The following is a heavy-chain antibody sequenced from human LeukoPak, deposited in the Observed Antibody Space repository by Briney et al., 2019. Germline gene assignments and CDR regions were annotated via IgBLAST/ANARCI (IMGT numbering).Heavy chain of an antibody. CDR2: IRWDSGGI. J-gene: IGHJ4*02. CDR3: AKGAGGYWTFFDY. V-gene: IGHV3-9*01. Sequence: GRSLRLSCAASRFTFDDYAMHWVRQAPGKGLEWVSGIRWDSGGIDYAVSVKGRFTISRDNAKNSLSLQMNSLRPENTALYYCAKGAGGYWTFFDYWGQGTLVTVSS. D-gene: IGHD1-26*01. CDR1: RFTFDDYA.